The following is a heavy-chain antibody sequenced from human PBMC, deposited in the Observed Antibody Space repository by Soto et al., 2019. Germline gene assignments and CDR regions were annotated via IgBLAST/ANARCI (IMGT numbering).Heavy chain of an antibody. CDR1: GFTFSSYG. J-gene: IGHJ6*02. Sequence: PGGSLRLSCAASGFTFSSYGMHWVRQAPGKGLEWVAVIWYDGSNKYYADSVKGRFTISRDNSKNTLYLQMNSLRAEDTAVYYCARDVDTAMVVNYYYGMDVWGQGTTVTVSS. V-gene: IGHV3-33*01. D-gene: IGHD5-18*01. CDR3: ARDVDTAMVVNYYYGMDV. CDR2: IWYDGSNK.